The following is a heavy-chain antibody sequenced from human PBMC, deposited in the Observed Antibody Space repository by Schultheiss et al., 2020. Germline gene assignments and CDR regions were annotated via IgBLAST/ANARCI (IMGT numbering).Heavy chain of an antibody. V-gene: IGHV4-39*07. CDR2: IHHSGRT. Sequence: SETLSLTCTVSGGSISSSSYYWGWIRQPPGKGLEWIGEIHHSGRTNYNPSFKSRVTISVDKSRNQFSLKLNSLTAADTAVYYCARVVASHNWFDPWGQGTLVTVAS. CDR1: GGSISSSSYY. CDR3: ARVVASHNWFDP. J-gene: IGHJ5*02.